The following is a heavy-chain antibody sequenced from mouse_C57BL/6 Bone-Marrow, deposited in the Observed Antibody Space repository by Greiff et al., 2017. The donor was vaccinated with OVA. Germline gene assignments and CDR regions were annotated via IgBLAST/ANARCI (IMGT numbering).Heavy chain of an antibody. D-gene: IGHD3-2*02. Sequence: EVQLQQSGPELVKPGASVKISCKASGYTFTDYYMNWVKQSHGKSLEWIGDINPNNGGTSYNQKFKGKATLTVDKSSSTAYMELRSLTSEDSAVYYCARWSSSGYVGYAMDYWGQGTSVTVSS. V-gene: IGHV1-26*01. CDR1: GYTFTDYY. CDR3: ARWSSSGYVGYAMDY. J-gene: IGHJ4*01. CDR2: INPNNGGT.